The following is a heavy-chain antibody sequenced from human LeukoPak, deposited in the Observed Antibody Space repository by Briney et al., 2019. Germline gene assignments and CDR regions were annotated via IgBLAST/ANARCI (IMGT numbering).Heavy chain of an antibody. J-gene: IGHJ5*02. V-gene: IGHV3-30*18. D-gene: IGHD2-2*01. CDR3: AKGGCSSTTCYLANP. CDR2: ISYDGTIR. CDR1: GLTFSSYG. Sequence: PGGSLRLSCAASGLTFSSYGMHWVRPAPGKGLGRVVVISYDGTIRNYADSVKGRFTISRDNSKNTLYLQMNSLTAEDTALYYCAKGGCSSTTCYLANPWGQGTLVTVSS.